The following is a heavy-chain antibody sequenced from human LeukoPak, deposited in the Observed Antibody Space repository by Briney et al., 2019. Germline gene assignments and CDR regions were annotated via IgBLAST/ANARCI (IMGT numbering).Heavy chain of an antibody. CDR3: ARDELYCSGGSCYPTSTFDI. CDR2: INAGNGNT. V-gene: IGHV1-3*01. D-gene: IGHD2-15*01. Sequence: ASVKVSCKASGYTFTSYAMHWVRQAPGQRLEWMGWINAGNGNTKYSQEFQGRVTITRDTSASTAYMELSRLRSDDTAVYYCARDELYCSGGSCYPTSTFDIWGQGTMVTVSS. J-gene: IGHJ3*02. CDR1: GYTFTSYA.